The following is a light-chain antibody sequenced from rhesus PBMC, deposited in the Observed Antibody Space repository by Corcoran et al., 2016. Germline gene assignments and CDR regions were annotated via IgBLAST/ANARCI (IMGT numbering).Light chain of an antibody. CDR3: LQSSNWPWT. V-gene: IGKV3-24*04. CDR2: GAS. J-gene: IGKJ1*01. CDR1: QSVSSY. Sequence: EIVMTQSPATLALSPGERATLSCRASQSVSSYLAWYQQKPGQAPRLLIYGASSRATGIPDRFRGSGFGTEFTLTIGSLEPEDVGVYFCLQSSNWPWTFGQGTKVEIK.